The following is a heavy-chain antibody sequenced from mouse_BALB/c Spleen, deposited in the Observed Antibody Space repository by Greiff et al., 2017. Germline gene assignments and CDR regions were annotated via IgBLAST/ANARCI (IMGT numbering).Heavy chain of an antibody. D-gene: IGHD3-1*01. CDR3: ARLGTAWFAY. CDR2: INPSSGYT. CDR1: GYTFTSYT. J-gene: IGHJ3*01. Sequence: VQLQQSAAELARPGASVKMSCKASGYTFTSYTMHWVKQRPGQGLEWIGYINPSSGYTEYNQKFKDKTTLTADKSSSTAYMQLSSLTSEDSAVYYCARLGTAWFAYWGQGTLVTVSA. V-gene: IGHV1-4*02.